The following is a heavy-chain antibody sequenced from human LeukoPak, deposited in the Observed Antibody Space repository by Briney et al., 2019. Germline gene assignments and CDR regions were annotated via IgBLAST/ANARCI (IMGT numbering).Heavy chain of an antibody. CDR2: IYYSGTT. D-gene: IGHD6-13*01. CDR3: ARDRHSSSWYVDKTNWFDP. V-gene: IGHV4-59*01. J-gene: IGHJ5*02. Sequence: PSETLSLTCTVSGGSISSYYWSWIRQPPGKGLEWIGYIYYSGTTNYNPSHKSRVTISVDTSKNQFSLKLSSVTAADTAVYYCARDRHSSSWYVDKTNWFDPWGQGTLVTVSS. CDR1: GGSISSYY.